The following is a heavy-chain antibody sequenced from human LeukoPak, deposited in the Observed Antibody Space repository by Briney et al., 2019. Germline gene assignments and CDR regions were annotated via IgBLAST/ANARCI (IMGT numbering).Heavy chain of an antibody. CDR3: GGYKFYHFRY. CDR1: GGSISTSDYY. Sequence: SETLSLTCAVSGGSISTSDYYWTWIRQAPGKGLEWIGNIYYSGTAYYNPSLKGRVTISVDTSKNQFSLKLTSVNAADTAVYYCGGYKFYHFRYWGQGTLVTVSS. CDR2: IYYSGTA. J-gene: IGHJ4*02. D-gene: IGHD5-24*01. V-gene: IGHV4-39*01.